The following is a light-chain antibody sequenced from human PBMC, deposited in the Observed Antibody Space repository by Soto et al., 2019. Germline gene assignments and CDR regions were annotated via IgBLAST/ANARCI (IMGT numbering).Light chain of an antibody. Sequence: IQMTQSPSSLSASVGDRVTITCRASQRISSSLNWYQQKVGSAPKLLIYDASSLPTGVPSRFSGSGSGTDFTLTISSLQPEDFATYSCQQSYLTPRTFGQGTKLEIK. V-gene: IGKV1-39*01. CDR1: QRISSS. CDR3: QQSYLTPRT. J-gene: IGKJ2*01. CDR2: DAS.